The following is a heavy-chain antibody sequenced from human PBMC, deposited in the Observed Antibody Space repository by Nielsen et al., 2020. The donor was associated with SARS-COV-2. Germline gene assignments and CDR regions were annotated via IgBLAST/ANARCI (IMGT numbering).Heavy chain of an antibody. CDR2: INPRGGST. J-gene: IGHJ6*03. CDR1: GYTFTIYY. D-gene: IGHD6-19*01. CDR3: ARGESDSSGLGLYFHMDV. Sequence: ASVKVSCKASGYTFTIYYMHWVRQAPGQGLEWMGMINPRGGSTSYTQRFQGRVIMTRDTSTSTVNMELNSLTSEDTAVYYCARGESDSSGLGLYFHMDVWGKGTTVTVSS. V-gene: IGHV1-46*01.